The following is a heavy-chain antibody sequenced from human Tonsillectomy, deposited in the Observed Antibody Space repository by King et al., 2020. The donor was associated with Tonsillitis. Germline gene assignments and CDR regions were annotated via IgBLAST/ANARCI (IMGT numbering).Heavy chain of an antibody. J-gene: IGHJ4*02. CDR1: GYTFTGYY. CDR3: ARSHCSSTTCYTDY. V-gene: IGHV1-2*02. CDR2: INPNSGGT. D-gene: IGHD2-2*01. Sequence: QLVQSGAEVKKPGASVKVSCKASGYTFTGYYMHRVRQAPGQGLEWMGWINPNSGGTNYAQKFQGRVTMTRDTSISTVYMELSSLRSDDTAVYYCARSHCSSTTCYTDYWGQGTLVTVSS.